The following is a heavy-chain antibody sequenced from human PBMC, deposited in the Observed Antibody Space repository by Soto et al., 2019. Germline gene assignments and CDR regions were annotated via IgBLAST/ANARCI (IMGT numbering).Heavy chain of an antibody. V-gene: IGHV1-18*01. J-gene: IGHJ5*02. Sequence: QVQLVQSGAEVKEPGASVKVSCKASGYTFASYGINWVRQAPGQGLEWMGWISGYNGNTKYAQTFQGRVTVTSDTSTSTGYMELRSLRSDDTAVYYCARDGILGTTQGSWFDPWGQGTLVTVSS. CDR1: GYTFASYG. CDR2: ISGYNGNT. CDR3: ARDGILGTTQGSWFDP. D-gene: IGHD1-26*01.